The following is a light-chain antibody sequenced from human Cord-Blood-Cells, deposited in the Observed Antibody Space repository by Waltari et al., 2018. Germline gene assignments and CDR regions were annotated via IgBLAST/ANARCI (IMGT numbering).Light chain of an antibody. J-gene: IGLJ2*01. Sequence: QSALTQPASVSGSPGQSITISCTGTSSDVGGYNSVPWYQQHPGKAPKLMIYEVSNRPSGVSNRFSGSKSGNTASLTISGLQAEDEADYYCSSYTSSSTPVFGGGTKLTVL. CDR1: SSDVGGYNS. CDR3: SSYTSSSTPV. V-gene: IGLV2-14*01. CDR2: EVS.